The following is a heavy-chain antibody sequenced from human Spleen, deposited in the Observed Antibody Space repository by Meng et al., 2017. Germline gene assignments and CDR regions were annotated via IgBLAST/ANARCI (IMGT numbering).Heavy chain of an antibody. J-gene: IGHJ4*02. CDR1: GFTFSSYA. CDR3: AKDLVRGVPSTNFDY. CDR2: ISGSGGTI. D-gene: IGHD3-10*01. Sequence: GESLKISCAASGFTFSSYAMSWVRQAPGKGLEWVSVISGSGGTIYYADSVRGRFTISRDNSKNTLYLQMNSLRAEDTALYYCAKDLVRGVPSTNFDYWGQGTLVTVSS. V-gene: IGHV3-23*01.